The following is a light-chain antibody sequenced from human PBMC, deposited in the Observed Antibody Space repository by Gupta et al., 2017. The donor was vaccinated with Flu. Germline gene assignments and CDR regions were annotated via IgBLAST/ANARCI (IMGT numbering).Light chain of an antibody. V-gene: IGLV2-14*04. J-gene: IGLJ1*01. Sequence: SITISCTGTSSDVGGYNSVSWYQQHPGKAPKLMIYDVSNRPSGVSDRFSGSKSGNTASLTISGLQAEDEADYYCSSSTSSSTHVFGTGTKVTVL. CDR3: SSSTSSSTHV. CDR2: DVS. CDR1: SSDVGGYNS.